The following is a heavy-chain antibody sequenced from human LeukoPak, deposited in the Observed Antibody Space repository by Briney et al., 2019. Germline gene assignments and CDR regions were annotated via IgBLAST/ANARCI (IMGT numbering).Heavy chain of an antibody. CDR1: GFSLSSYS. D-gene: IGHD3-10*01. CDR2: ISSSSSYI. J-gene: IGHJ6*02. CDR3: AYQIGEHYGMDV. Sequence: PGGSLRLSCAASGFSLSSYSMNWVRQAPGKGLEWVSSISSSSSYIYYADSVKGRFTISRDNAKNSLYLQMNSLRAEDTAVYYCAYQIGEHYGMDVWGQGTTVTVSS. V-gene: IGHV3-21*01.